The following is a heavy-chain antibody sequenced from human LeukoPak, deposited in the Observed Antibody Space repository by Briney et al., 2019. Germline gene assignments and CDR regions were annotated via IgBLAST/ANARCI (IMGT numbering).Heavy chain of an antibody. Sequence: GGSLRLSCTASGFTFSSYAMSWVRQAPGKGLEWVSAISGSGGSTYYADSVKGRFTISRDNSKNTLYLQMNSLRAEDTAVYYCAKDPDSSGYQSYFDYWGQGTLVTVSS. V-gene: IGHV3-23*01. CDR1: GFTFSSYA. CDR2: ISGSGGST. CDR3: AKDPDSSGYQSYFDY. D-gene: IGHD3-22*01. J-gene: IGHJ4*02.